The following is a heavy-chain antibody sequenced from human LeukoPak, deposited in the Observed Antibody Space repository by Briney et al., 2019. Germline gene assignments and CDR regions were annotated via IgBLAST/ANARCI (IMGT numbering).Heavy chain of an antibody. D-gene: IGHD3-22*01. CDR2: FDPEDGET. CDR3: ARVLTSSGYYPPRYGMDV. CDR1: GYTLTELS. Sequence: ASVKVSCKVSGYTLTELSMHWVRQAPGKGLEWMGGFDPEDGETIYAQKFQGRVTMTRDTSTSTVYMELSSLRSEDTAVYYCARVLTSSGYYPPRYGMDVWGQGTTVTVSS. V-gene: IGHV1-24*01. J-gene: IGHJ6*02.